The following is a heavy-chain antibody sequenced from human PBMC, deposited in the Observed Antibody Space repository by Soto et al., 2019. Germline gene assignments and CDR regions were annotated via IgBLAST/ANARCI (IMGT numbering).Heavy chain of an antibody. CDR2: ISSDGSST. Sequence: PGGSLRLSFAASGFTFSSYWMHWVRQAPGKGPVWVSRISSDGSSTTYADSVKGRFTISRDNAKNTLYLQMNSLRAEDTAVYYCARGSSFQSVCVAVWGQGTLVTVSS. J-gene: IGHJ4*02. CDR1: GFTFSSYW. CDR3: ARGSSFQSVCVAV. V-gene: IGHV3-74*01. D-gene: IGHD6-6*01.